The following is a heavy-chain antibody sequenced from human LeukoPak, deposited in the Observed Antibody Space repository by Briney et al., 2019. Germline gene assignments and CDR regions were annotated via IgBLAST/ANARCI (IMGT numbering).Heavy chain of an antibody. J-gene: IGHJ4*02. CDR1: GGSFSGYY. V-gene: IGHV4-34*01. Sequence: SETLSLTCAVYGGSFSGYYWSWIRQPPGKGLEWIGEINHSGSTNYNPSLKSRVTISVDTSKNQFSLKLSSVTAADTAAYYCARGPYYYDSSGTPGGYWGQGTLVTVSS. CDR2: INHSGST. CDR3: ARGPYYYDSSGTPGGY. D-gene: IGHD3-22*01.